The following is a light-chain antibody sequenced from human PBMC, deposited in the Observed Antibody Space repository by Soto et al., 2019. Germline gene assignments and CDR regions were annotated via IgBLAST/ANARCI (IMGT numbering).Light chain of an antibody. CDR3: SSYTSISTYV. Sequence: QSVLTQPASVSGSPGQSITISCTGTSSDVGGYSFVSWYQQHPDKAPKLMIYDVTNRPSGVSNRLSGSKSGNTASLTISGLQAEDEADYYCSSYTSISTYVFGTGTKVTVL. CDR2: DVT. J-gene: IGLJ1*01. CDR1: SSDVGGYSF. V-gene: IGLV2-14*01.